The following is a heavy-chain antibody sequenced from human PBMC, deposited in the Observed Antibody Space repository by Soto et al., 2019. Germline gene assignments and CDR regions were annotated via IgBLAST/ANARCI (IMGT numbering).Heavy chain of an antibody. CDR3: ARQGSNEYYYYGMDV. V-gene: IGHV1-69*12. J-gene: IGHJ6*02. CDR1: GGTFSSYA. D-gene: IGHD3-10*01. CDR2: IIRIFGTP. Sequence: QVQLVQSGAEVKKPGSSVKVSCKASGGTFSSYAINWVRQAPGQGLEWMGGIIRIFGTPDYAQRFQGRVTITADESTSTAYMELSSLRSEYTAVYYCARQGSNEYYYYGMDVWGQGTPVTVSS.